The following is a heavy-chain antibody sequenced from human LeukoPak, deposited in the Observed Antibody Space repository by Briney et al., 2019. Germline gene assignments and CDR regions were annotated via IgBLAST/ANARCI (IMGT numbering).Heavy chain of an antibody. Sequence: GGSLSLSCAASGFTFNSYAMHWVRQAPGRGLEWVAVISYHGINKYYADSVKGRFTISRDNSKNTLYLQMNSLRADDTAVYYCARDGRNYYDRSGYYSALAYWGQGTLVTVSS. CDR2: ISYHGINK. CDR3: ARDGRNYYDRSGYYSALAY. V-gene: IGHV3-30-3*01. CDR1: GFTFNSYA. J-gene: IGHJ4*02. D-gene: IGHD3-22*01.